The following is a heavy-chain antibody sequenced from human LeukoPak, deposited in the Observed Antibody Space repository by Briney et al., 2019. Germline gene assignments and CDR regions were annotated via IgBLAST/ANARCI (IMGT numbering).Heavy chain of an antibody. V-gene: IGHV3-7*03. CDR2: VMKDGIDK. CDR3: AKDRRTYSGSYYFDY. Sequence: PGGSLRLSCAASGFTFSSYWMGWARQAPGKGLEWVANVMKDGIDKYYVTSVRGRFSVSGDNGKNSLYLQMNSLRAEDTALYYCAKDRRTYSGSYYFDYWGQGTLVTVSS. D-gene: IGHD1-26*01. CDR1: GFTFSSYW. J-gene: IGHJ4*02.